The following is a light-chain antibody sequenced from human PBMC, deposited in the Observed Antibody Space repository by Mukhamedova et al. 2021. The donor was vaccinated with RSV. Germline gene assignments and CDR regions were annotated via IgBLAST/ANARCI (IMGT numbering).Light chain of an antibody. CDR3: QHYSSYLYT. J-gene: IGKJ2*01. V-gene: IGKV1-5*03. Sequence: WYQRRVHGRAPKLLVHRASSLESGVPSRFSGSGSGTEFTLTITSLQPDVFATYYCQHYSSYLYTFGQGTNLEIK. CDR2: RAS.